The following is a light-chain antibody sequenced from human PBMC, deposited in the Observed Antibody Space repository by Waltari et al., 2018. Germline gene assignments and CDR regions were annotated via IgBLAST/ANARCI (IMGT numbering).Light chain of an antibody. Sequence: IQLTQYPSSLSASVGDRVTIPCRASQGLSSNLAWYQQKPGKPPKLLISAASTLQSGVPLRFSGSGSGTEFTLTISSLKPEDFATYFCQQLNSYPITFGQGTRLEIK. J-gene: IGKJ5*01. V-gene: IGKV1-9*01. CDR2: AAS. CDR1: QGLSSN. CDR3: QQLNSYPIT.